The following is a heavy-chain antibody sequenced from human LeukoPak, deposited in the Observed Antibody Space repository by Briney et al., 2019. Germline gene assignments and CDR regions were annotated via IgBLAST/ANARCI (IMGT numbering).Heavy chain of an antibody. J-gene: IGHJ4*02. CDR1: GFTFSSYA. D-gene: IGHD3-22*01. Sequence: GGSLRLSCAASGFTFSSYAMSWVRQAPGKGLEWVSAISGSGGSTYYADSVKGRFTISRDNSKNTLYLQMSSLRAEDTAVYYCAKDQNSGSYYYDSSGYYPFDYWGQGTLVTVSS. CDR2: ISGSGGST. V-gene: IGHV3-23*01. CDR3: AKDQNSGSYYYDSSGYYPFDY.